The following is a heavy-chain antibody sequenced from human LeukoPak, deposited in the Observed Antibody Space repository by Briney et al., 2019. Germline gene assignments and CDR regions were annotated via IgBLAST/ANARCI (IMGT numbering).Heavy chain of an antibody. CDR3: ARREPHGDYGGKIRYYYYMGV. Sequence: SETLSLTCTVSGGSISGYYWSWIRQPPGKGLEWIGEINHSGNTNSNPSLKSRVTMSVDTSKNQFSLKLSSLTAADTAMYYCARREPHGDYGGKIRYYYYMGVWGKGTTITISS. D-gene: IGHD4-23*01. CDR2: INHSGNT. V-gene: IGHV4-34*01. J-gene: IGHJ6*03. CDR1: GGSISGYY.